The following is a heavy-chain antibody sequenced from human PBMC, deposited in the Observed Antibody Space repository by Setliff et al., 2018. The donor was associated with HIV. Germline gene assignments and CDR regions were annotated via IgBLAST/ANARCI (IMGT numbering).Heavy chain of an antibody. CDR2: IRFDGSNS. CDR3: ARDVSWRVRTYIDY. J-gene: IGHJ4*02. D-gene: IGHD3-3*01. CDR1: GFTFNSYG. V-gene: IGHV3-30*02. Sequence: GGSLRLSCAASGFTFNSYGMHWVRQAPGKGLEWVSSIRFDGSNSYYADSVKGRFTISRDNAKNSLYLQMNSLTAEDTAVYYCARDVSWRVRTYIDYWGQGALVTVSS.